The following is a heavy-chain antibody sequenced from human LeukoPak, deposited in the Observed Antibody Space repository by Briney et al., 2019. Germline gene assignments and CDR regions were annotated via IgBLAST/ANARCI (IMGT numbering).Heavy chain of an antibody. CDR1: GFTFSSYA. V-gene: IGHV3-23*01. J-gene: IGHJ4*02. D-gene: IGHD3-22*01. CDR3: ANLLGANYYDSSGPFDY. Sequence: QTGGSLRLSCAASGFTFSSYAMSWVRQAAGKGLEWVSAISGSGGSTYYADSVKGRFTISRDNSKNTLYLQMNSLRAEDTAVYYCANLLGANYYDSSGPFDYWGQGTLVTVSS. CDR2: ISGSGGST.